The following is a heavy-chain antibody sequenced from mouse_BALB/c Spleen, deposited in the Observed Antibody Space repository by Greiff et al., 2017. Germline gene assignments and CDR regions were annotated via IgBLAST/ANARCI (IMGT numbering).Heavy chain of an antibody. V-gene: IGHV5-6-3*01. CDR2: INSNGGST. CDR1: GFTFSSYG. D-gene: IGHD2-1*01. CDR3: ARSYGNWFAY. J-gene: IGHJ3*01. Sequence: DVKLVESGGGLVQPGGSLKLSRAASGFTFSSYGMSWVRQTPDKRLELVATINSNGGSTYYPDSVKGRFTISRDNAKNTLYLQMSSLKSEDTAMYYCARSYGNWFAYWGQGTLVTVSA.